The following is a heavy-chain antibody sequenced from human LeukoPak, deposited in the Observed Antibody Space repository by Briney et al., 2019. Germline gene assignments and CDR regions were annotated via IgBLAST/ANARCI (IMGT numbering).Heavy chain of an antibody. CDR3: ARDHSSGWYALIDY. D-gene: IGHD6-19*01. J-gene: IGHJ4*02. Sequence: SETLSLTCTVSGGTISSYYWSWIRQPPGKGLEWIGYIYYSGSTNYNPSLKSRVTISVDTSKNQFSLKLSSVTAADTAVYYCARDHSSGWYALIDYWGQGTLVTVSS. V-gene: IGHV4-59*01. CDR1: GGTISSYY. CDR2: IYYSGST.